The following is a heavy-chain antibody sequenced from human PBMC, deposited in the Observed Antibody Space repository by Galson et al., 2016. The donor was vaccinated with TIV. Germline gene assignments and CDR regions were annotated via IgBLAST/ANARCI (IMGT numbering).Heavy chain of an antibody. Sequence: SVKVSCKASGYTFTNYFMHWVRQAPGQGLEWMGIINPSGGTTNYAQKFQGRVTMTRETSTSTVYMEPTNLRSDDTAVYYCARADGQCISGSCYLVDYWGQGSLVTVSS. V-gene: IGHV1-46*01. CDR2: INPSGGTT. D-gene: IGHD2-15*01. CDR1: GYTFTNYF. CDR3: ARADGQCISGSCYLVDY. J-gene: IGHJ4*02.